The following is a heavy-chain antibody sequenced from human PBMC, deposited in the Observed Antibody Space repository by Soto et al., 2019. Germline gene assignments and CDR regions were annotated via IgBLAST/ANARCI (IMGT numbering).Heavy chain of an antibody. D-gene: IGHD3-9*01. J-gene: IGHJ1*01. CDR3: VLGREWGFDWFYFEP. CDR2: MTGRGTSI. CDR1: GFTFHNYE. Sequence: EVRLVESGGRMIQPGGSLRLTCAASGFTFHNYEMNWVRQSPGKGLEWISYMTGRGTSIHYAESVKGRFTISRDNAKRSLFLQMNNLRVDDSGVYYCVLGREWGFDWFYFEPWGQGTQVTVSS. V-gene: IGHV3-48*03.